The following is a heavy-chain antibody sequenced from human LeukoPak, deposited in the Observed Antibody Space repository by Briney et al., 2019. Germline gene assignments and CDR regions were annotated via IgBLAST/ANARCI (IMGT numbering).Heavy chain of an antibody. CDR3: ARRGRYYYGSGSLDY. V-gene: IGHV4-39*07. CDR2: VYYSGST. Sequence: SETLSLTCTVSGGSISSSSYSWGWIRQPPGKGLEWIGSVYYSGSTYYNPSLKSRVTISVDTSKNQFSLKLSSVTAADTAVYYCARRGRYYYGSGSLDYWGQGTLVTVSS. D-gene: IGHD3-10*01. CDR1: GGSISSSSYS. J-gene: IGHJ4*02.